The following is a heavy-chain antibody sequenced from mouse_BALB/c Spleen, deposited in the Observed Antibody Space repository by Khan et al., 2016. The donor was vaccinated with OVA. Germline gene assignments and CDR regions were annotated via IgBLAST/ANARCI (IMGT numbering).Heavy chain of an antibody. CDR3: TRDRIDY. CDR1: GYTFTTYW. J-gene: IGHJ2*01. V-gene: IGHV1-7*01. Sequence: VQLQQSGAERAKPGASVKMSCKASGYTFTTYWMHWVKQRPGQGLEWIGYINPTSGYTDYNEKFKDRATLSADKSSSTAYMQLSSLTSEDSAVDYCTRDRIDYWGQGTTLTVSS. CDR2: INPTSGYT.